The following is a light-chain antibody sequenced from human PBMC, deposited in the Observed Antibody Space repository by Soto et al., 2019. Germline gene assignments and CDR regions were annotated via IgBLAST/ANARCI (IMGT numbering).Light chain of an antibody. V-gene: IGLV2-14*01. CDR1: SSDVGGYNY. CDR2: EVS. J-gene: IGLJ2*01. Sequence: QSVLTQPASVSGSPGQSITISCTGTSSDVGGYNYVSWYQQHPGKAPKLMIYEVSNRPSGVSNRFSGSKSGNTASLTISGLQAEDEADYYCSSYTSSSLPVFGGWTKLTVL. CDR3: SSYTSSSLPV.